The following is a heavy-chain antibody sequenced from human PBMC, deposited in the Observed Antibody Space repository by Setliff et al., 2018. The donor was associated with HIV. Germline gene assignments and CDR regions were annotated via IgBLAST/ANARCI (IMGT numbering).Heavy chain of an antibody. CDR1: GFSISSRYY. J-gene: IGHJ4*02. CDR2: INHSGST. D-gene: IGHD1-26*01. Sequence: SETLSLTCDVSGFSISSRYYWSWIRQPPGKGLEWIGEINHSGSTNYNPSLKSRVTISVDTSKNQFSLKLSSVTAADTAVYYCARAPPYKWEPSQDYWGQGTLVTVSS. CDR3: ARAPPYKWEPSQDY. V-gene: IGHV4-38-2*01.